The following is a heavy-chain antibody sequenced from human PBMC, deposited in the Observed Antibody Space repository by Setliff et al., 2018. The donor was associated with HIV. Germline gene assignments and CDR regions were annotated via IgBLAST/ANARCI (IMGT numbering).Heavy chain of an antibody. CDR2: IYSTGDT. Sequence: SETLSLTCAVYGGSLSGYYWSWIRQSPGKGPQWIASIYSTGDTYYSPSLKSRVTISIDTTKNRFSLKLTSVTAADTAVYYCARDRALRFSRSPSFYYFDSWGQGALVTVSS. CDR3: ARDRALRFSRSPSFYYFDS. CDR1: GGSLSGYY. V-gene: IGHV4-34*01. D-gene: IGHD3-3*02. J-gene: IGHJ4*02.